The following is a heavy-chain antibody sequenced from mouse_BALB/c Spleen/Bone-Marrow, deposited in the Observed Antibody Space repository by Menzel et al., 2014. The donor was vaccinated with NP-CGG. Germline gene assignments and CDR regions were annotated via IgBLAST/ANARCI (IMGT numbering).Heavy chain of an antibody. CDR2: IDPANGNT. J-gene: IGHJ4*01. CDR1: GFNIKDTY. V-gene: IGHV14-3*02. D-gene: IGHD4-1*01. CDR3: ARWEYYAMDY. Sequence: EVQLQESGAELVKPGASVKLSCTASGFNIKDTYMHWVKQRPEQGLEWIGRIDPANGNTKYDPKFQGKATITADTSSNTAYLQLSSLTSEDTAVYYCARWEYYAMDYWGQGASVTVSS.